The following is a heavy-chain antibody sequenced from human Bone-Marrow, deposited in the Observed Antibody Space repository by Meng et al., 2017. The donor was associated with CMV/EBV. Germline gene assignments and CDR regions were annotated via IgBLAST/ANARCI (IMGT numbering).Heavy chain of an antibody. V-gene: IGHV4-39*07. D-gene: IGHD2-2*01. J-gene: IGHJ5*02. CDR2: IYYSGST. CDR3: ARDGRGYCTSTSCFSSGFDP. CDR1: GGSISSSSYY. Sequence: ETLSLTCTVSGGSISSSSYYWGWIRQPPGKGLEWIGSIYYSGSTYYNPSLKSRVTISLDTSKNQFSLKLSSVTAADTAVYYCARDGRGYCTSTSCFSSGFDPWGQGTLVTVSS.